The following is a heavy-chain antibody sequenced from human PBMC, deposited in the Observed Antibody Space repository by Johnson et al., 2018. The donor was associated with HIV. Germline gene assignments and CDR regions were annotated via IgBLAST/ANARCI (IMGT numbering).Heavy chain of an antibody. V-gene: IGHV3-11*04. Sequence: QEKLVESGGGLVQPGGSLRLSCAASGFTFSDYYMSWIRQAPGKGLEWVSYISSSGSTIYYADSVVKGRFTISRDNAKNSVFLQMNSLRVEDTAIYYCARQPDNFWSSDAFDIWGQGTMVTVSS. CDR1: GFTFSDYY. J-gene: IGHJ3*02. CDR2: ISSSGSTI. D-gene: IGHD3-3*01. CDR3: ARQPDNFWSSDAFDI.